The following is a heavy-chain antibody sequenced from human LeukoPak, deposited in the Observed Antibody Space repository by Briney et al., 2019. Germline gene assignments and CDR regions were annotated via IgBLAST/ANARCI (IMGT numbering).Heavy chain of an antibody. V-gene: IGHV4-59*11. D-gene: IGHD3-22*01. Sequence: SETLSLTCTVSGSSITSHYWSWFRQPPGKELEWIGYIYYSGTTDYNPSLKSRVTISLDTSRTQFSLKLDSVTAADTAVYYCARKRHDSSGYHFDYWGQGTQVTVSS. CDR3: ARKRHDSSGYHFDY. J-gene: IGHJ4*02. CDR2: IYYSGTT. CDR1: GSSITSHY.